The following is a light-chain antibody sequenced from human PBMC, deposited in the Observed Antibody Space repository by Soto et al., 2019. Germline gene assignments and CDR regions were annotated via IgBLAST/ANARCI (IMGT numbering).Light chain of an antibody. J-gene: IGKJ1*01. CDR3: QQYNNWPPDRT. Sequence: EIVMTQSPATLSVSPGERATLSCRASQSVGSNLAWYQQKPGQAPRLLIYGASTRATGIPARFSGSGSGTEFTLTITSLQPEDFATSFCQQYNNWPPDRTFGQGTKVEIK. V-gene: IGKV3-15*01. CDR1: QSVGSN. CDR2: GAS.